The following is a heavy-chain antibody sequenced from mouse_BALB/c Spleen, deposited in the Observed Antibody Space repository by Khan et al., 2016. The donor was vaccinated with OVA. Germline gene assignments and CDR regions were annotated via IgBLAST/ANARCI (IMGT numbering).Heavy chain of an antibody. CDR1: GYIFTSYW. Sequence: QMQLEESGAELVRPGASVKLSCKTPGYIFTSYWIHWVKQRSGQGLEWIARIYPGTDNSYYNENFKGRATLTADKSSSTAYMQLSSLKSEDSAVYYCARGYSSYYTMDSWGQGTSVTVSS. J-gene: IGHJ4*01. CDR2: IYPGTDNS. D-gene: IGHD1-2*01. CDR3: ARGYSSYYTMDS. V-gene: IGHV1-76*01.